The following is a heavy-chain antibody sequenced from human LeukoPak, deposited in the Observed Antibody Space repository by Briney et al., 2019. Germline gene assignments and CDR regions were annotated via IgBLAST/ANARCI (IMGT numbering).Heavy chain of an antibody. CDR3: ARVVAAAGLITDY. J-gene: IGHJ4*02. Sequence: SETLSLTCTVSGGSISSSSYYWGWIRQPPGKGLEWIGSIYYSGSTYYNPSLKSRVTISVDTSKNQFSLKLSSVTAADTAVYYCARVVAAAGLITDYWGQGTLVTVSS. D-gene: IGHD6-13*01. CDR2: IYYSGST. V-gene: IGHV4-39*07. CDR1: GGSISSSSYY.